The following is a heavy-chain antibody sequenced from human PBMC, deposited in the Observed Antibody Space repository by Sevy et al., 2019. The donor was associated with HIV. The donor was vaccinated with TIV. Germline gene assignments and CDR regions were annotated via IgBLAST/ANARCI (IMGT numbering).Heavy chain of an antibody. CDR1: GLTFSNYV. J-gene: IGHJ3*01. D-gene: IGHD2-2*01. CDR3: ARNLSTSGAFDF. CDR2: ISGSSGTT. Sequence: GGSLRLSCAASGLTFSNYVMSWVRQAPGKGLEWLSVISGSSGTTYAAGSVKGRFTISRDKSKNTLYLHMSSLGAEDTAVYYCARNLSTSGAFDFWGQGTRVTVSS. V-gene: IGHV3-23*01.